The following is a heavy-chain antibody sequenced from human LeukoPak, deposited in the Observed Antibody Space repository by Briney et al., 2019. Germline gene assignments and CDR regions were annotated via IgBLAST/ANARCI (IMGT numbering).Heavy chain of an antibody. D-gene: IGHD3-9*01. Sequence: ASVKVSFKASGYTFTSYYMHWVRQAPGQGLEWMGIINPSGGSTSYAQKFQGRVTMTRDTSTSTVYMELSSLRSEDTAVYYCARDLRYFDWLLNFDYWGQGTLVTVSS. CDR1: GYTFTSYY. CDR2: INPSGGST. CDR3: ARDLRYFDWLLNFDY. V-gene: IGHV1-46*01. J-gene: IGHJ4*02.